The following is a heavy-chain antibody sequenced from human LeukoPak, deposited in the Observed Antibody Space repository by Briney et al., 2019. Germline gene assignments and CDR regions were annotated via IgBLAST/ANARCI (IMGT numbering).Heavy chain of an antibody. Sequence: SQTLSLTCAISGDSVSSNSAAWNWIRQSPSRGLEWLGRTYYRSKWYNDYAVSVKSRITINPDTSKNQFSLQLNSVTPEDTAVYYCARNPGGIVVVIDDAFDIWGQGTMVTVSS. J-gene: IGHJ3*02. CDR3: ARNPGGIVVVIDDAFDI. V-gene: IGHV6-1*01. CDR2: TYYRSKWYN. CDR1: GDSVSSNSAA. D-gene: IGHD2-21*01.